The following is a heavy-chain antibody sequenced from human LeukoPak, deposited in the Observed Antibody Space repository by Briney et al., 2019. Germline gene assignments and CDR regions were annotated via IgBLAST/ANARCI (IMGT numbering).Heavy chain of an antibody. CDR1: GGSFSGYY. CDR3: AREGASGFNY. Sequence: SETLSLTCAVYGGSFSGYYWSWIRQPPGKGLEWIGEINHSGSTNYNPSLKSRVTISVDTSKNQFSLNLSSVTAADTAVYYCAREGASGFNYWGQGTLVTVSS. V-gene: IGHV4-34*01. CDR2: INHSGST. D-gene: IGHD3-22*01. J-gene: IGHJ4*02.